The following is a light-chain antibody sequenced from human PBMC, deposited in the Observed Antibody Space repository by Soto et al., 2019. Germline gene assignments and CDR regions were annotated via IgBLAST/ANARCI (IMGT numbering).Light chain of an antibody. V-gene: IGKV3-11*01. CDR1: QSVRNN. CDR3: QQSINWPLT. J-gene: IGKJ4*01. Sequence: ETVLTQSPATLSLSPGEGATLSCRASQSVRNNLAWYQQTPGQAPRLLIYDTSNRATGIPARFSGSGYGTDFSLTISSLEPEDFAVYYCQQSINWPLTFGGGTKVET. CDR2: DTS.